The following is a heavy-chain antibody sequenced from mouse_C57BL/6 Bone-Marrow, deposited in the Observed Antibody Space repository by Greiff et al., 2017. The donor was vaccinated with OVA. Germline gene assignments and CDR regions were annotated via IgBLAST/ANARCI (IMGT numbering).Heavy chain of an antibody. D-gene: IGHD2-4*01. V-gene: IGHV4-1*01. CDR3: ARRYDYGRYFDY. Sequence: AAEGVDFSRYWMSWVRRAPGKGLEWIGEINPDSSTINYAPSLKDKFIISRDNATNTLYLQMSKVRSEDTALYYCARRYDYGRYFDYWGPGTTLTVSS. CDR2: INPDSSTI. J-gene: IGHJ2*01. CDR1: GVDFSRYW.